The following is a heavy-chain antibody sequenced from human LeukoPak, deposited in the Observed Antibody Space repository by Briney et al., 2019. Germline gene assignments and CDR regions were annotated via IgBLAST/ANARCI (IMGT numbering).Heavy chain of an antibody. D-gene: IGHD1-26*01. V-gene: IGHV1-24*01. CDR3: ATPGGGYWAFDI. CDR1: GYTLTELS. CDR2: FDPVDGET. J-gene: IGHJ3*02. Sequence: GASVKVSCKVSGYTLTELSMHWVRQAPGKGLEWMGGFDPVDGETIYAQKFQGRVTMTEDTSTDTAYMELSSLRSEDTAVYYCATPGGGYWAFDIWGQGTTVTVSS.